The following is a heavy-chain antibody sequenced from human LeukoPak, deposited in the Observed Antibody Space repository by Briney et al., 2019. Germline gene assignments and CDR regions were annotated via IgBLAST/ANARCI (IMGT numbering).Heavy chain of an antibody. CDR2: IYYSGST. CDR1: GGSISSSSYY. D-gene: IGHD5-12*01. J-gene: IGHJ5*02. V-gene: IGHV4-39*02. Sequence: SETLSLTCTVSGGSISSSSYYWGWIRQPPGKGLEWIGSIYYSGSTYYNPSLKSRVTISVDTSKNQFSLKLSSVTAADTAVYYCARDRRDIVATIFSWGQGTLVTVSS. CDR3: ARDRRDIVATIFS.